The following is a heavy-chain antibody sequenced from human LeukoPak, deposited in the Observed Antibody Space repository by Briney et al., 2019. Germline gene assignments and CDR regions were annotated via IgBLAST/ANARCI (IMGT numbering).Heavy chain of an antibody. D-gene: IGHD3-10*01. CDR3: ARRLVRGEISWAPGTIDY. Sequence: SETLSLTCTVSGGSISSSSYYWGWIRQPPGKGLEWIGSIYYSGSTYYNPSLKSRVTISVDTAKNQFSLKLSSVTAADTAVYYCARRLVRGEISWAPGTIDYWGQGTLVTVSS. CDR1: GGSISSSSYY. J-gene: IGHJ4*02. CDR2: IYYSGST. V-gene: IGHV4-39*01.